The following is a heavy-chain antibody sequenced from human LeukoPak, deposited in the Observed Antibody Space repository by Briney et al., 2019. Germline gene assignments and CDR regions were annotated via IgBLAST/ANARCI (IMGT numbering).Heavy chain of an antibody. V-gene: IGHV1-2*02. Sequence: GASVKVSCKPSAYIFSDYYMHLVRQAPGRGFEWMGWISRRSGAAKIAEKFKGRVTLTRDTLISTAYVELTNLASDDTAVYYCVSWAGGNSDVASFDYWGQGTLVIVSS. CDR1: AYIFSDYY. J-gene: IGHJ4*02. CDR2: ISRRSGAA. D-gene: IGHD2-21*01. CDR3: VSWAGGNSDVASFDY.